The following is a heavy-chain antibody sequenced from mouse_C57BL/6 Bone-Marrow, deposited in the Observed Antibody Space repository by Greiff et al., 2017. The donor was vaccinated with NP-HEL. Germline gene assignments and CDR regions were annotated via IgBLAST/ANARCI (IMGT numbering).Heavy chain of an antibody. D-gene: IGHD2-2*01. CDR1: GYTFTSYW. CDR2: IYPGSGST. V-gene: IGHV1-55*01. CDR3: ARGFMVTTNFDY. Sequence: QVQLQQPGAELVKPGASVKMSCKASGYTFTSYWITWVKQRPGQGLEWIGDIYPGSGSTNYNEKFKSKATLTVDTSSSTAYMQLSSLTSEDSAVYYCARGFMVTTNFDYWGQGTTLTVSS. J-gene: IGHJ2*01.